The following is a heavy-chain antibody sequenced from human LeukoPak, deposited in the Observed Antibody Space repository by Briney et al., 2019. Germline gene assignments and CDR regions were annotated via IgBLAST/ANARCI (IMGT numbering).Heavy chain of an antibody. J-gene: IGHJ4*02. CDR3: ARDNAPADSSTSSLHFDY. Sequence: ASVKVSCKASGYTFPSYFMHWVRQAPGQGLEWMGIINPSGGSTSYAQKFQGRVTMTRDTSTSTVYMELSSLRSEDTAVYYCARDNAPADSSTSSLHFDYWGQGTLVTVSS. CDR1: GYTFPSYF. CDR2: INPSGGST. V-gene: IGHV1-46*01. D-gene: IGHD3-22*01.